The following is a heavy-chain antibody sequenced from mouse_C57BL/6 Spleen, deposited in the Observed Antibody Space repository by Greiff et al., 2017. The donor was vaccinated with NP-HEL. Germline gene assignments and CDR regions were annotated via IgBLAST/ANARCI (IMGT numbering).Heavy chain of an antibody. J-gene: IGHJ4*01. CDR3: ATLLRSYYAMDY. V-gene: IGHV1-82*01. CDR2: IYPGDGDT. D-gene: IGHD1-1*01. CDR1: GYAFSSSW. Sequence: QVQLQQSGPELVKPGASVKISCKASGYAFSSSWMNWVKQRPGKGLEWIGRIYPGDGDTNYNGKFKGKATLTADKSSSTAYMQLSSLTSEDSAVDFCATLLRSYYAMDYWGQGTSVTVSS.